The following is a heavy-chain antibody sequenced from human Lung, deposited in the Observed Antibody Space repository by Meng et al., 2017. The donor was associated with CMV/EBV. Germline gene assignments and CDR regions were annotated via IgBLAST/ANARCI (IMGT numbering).Heavy chain of an antibody. CDR2: IYHSGST. CDR3: ARVVAALWGYYFDY. D-gene: IGHD2-15*01. Sequence: VHMHASGQGLVSHAWTLSLAVAVSGGTISRSYWCSWVRQPPGKGLEWIGEIYHSGSTNYNPSLKSRVTISVDKSKNQFSLKLSSVTAADTAVYYCARVVAALWGYYFDYWGQGTLVTVSS. J-gene: IGHJ4*02. CDR1: GGTISRSYW. V-gene: IGHV4-4*02.